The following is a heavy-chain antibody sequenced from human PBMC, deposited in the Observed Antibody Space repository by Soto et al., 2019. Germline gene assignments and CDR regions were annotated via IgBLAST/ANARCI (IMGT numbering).Heavy chain of an antibody. Sequence: PGGSLRLSCAASGFTVSSNYMSWVRQAPGKGLEWVSVIYSGGSTYYADSVKGRFTISRDNSKNTLYLQMNSLRAEDTAVYYCARDVLRFRFDPWGQGTLVTVSS. D-gene: IGHD3-3*01. J-gene: IGHJ5*02. V-gene: IGHV3-53*01. CDR2: IYSGGST. CDR3: ARDVLRFRFDP. CDR1: GFTVSSNY.